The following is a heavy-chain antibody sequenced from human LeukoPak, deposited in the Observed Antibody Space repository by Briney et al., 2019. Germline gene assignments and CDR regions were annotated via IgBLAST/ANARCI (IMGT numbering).Heavy chain of an antibody. D-gene: IGHD3-22*01. V-gene: IGHV4-34*01. Sequence: SETLSLTCAVYGGSFSGYYWSWIRQPPGKGLEWIGEINHSGSTNYNPSLKSRVTISVDTSKNQFSLKLSSVTAADTAVYYCARVLGYYDSSGYYGGFDPWGQGTLVTVSS. J-gene: IGHJ5*02. CDR1: GGSFSGYY. CDR2: INHSGST. CDR3: ARVLGYYDSSGYYGGFDP.